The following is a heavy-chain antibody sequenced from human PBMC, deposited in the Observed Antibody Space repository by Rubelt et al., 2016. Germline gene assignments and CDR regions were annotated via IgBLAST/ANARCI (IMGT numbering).Heavy chain of an antibody. CDR2: IWYDGSNK. D-gene: IGHD2-15*01. V-gene: IGHV3-33*01. Sequence: QVQLVESGGGVVQPGRSLRLSCAASGFTFSSYGMHWVRQAPGKGLEWVAVIWYDGSNKDDADSGKGGFTMSRDNSKNTLYLQMNSLGAEDTAVYYCARESGYLDYWGQGTLVTVSS. J-gene: IGHJ4*02. CDR3: ARESGYLDY. CDR1: GFTFSSYG.